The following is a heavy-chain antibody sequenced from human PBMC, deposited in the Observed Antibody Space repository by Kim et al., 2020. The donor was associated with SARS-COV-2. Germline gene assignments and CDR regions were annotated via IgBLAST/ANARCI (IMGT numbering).Heavy chain of an antibody. Sequence: GGSLRLSCAASGFTFSDYYMSWIRQAPGKGLEWVSYISSSGSTIYYADSVKGRFTISRDNAKNSLYLQMNSLRAEDTAVYYCARDGNCSSTSCYYYYGMDVWGQGTTVTVSS. CDR1: GFTFSDYY. CDR3: ARDGNCSSTSCYYYYGMDV. J-gene: IGHJ6*02. V-gene: IGHV3-11*01. D-gene: IGHD2-2*01. CDR2: ISSSGSTI.